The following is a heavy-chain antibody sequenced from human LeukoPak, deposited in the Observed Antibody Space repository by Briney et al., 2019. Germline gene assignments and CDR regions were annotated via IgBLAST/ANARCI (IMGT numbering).Heavy chain of an antibody. Sequence: ASVKVSCKASGYTFTGYYMHWVRQAPGQGLEWMGWINPNSGGTNYAQKFQGWVTMTRDTSISTAYMELSRLRSDDTAVYYRARGADCGGDCFDPWGQGTLVTVSS. J-gene: IGHJ5*02. D-gene: IGHD2-21*01. CDR2: INPNSGGT. CDR3: ARGADCGGDCFDP. V-gene: IGHV1-2*04. CDR1: GYTFTGYY.